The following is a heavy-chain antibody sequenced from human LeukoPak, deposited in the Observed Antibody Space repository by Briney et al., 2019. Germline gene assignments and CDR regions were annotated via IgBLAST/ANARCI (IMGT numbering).Heavy chain of an antibody. CDR2: IYPGDSDT. CDR1: GYSFTSYW. D-gene: IGHD6-6*01. J-gene: IGHJ6*03. V-gene: IGHV5-51*01. Sequence: GESLKISCKGSGYSFTSYWIGWVRQMPGKGLEWMGIIYPGDSDTRYSPSFQGQVTISADKSISTAYLQWSSLKASDTAMYYCARRFEYSSSSHYYYCMDVWGKGTTVTVSS. CDR3: ARRFEYSSSSHYYYCMDV.